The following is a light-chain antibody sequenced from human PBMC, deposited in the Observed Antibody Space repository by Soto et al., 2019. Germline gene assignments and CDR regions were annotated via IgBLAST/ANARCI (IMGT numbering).Light chain of an antibody. CDR1: QSITNY. J-gene: IGKJ4*01. CDR3: QQSNSSPPT. V-gene: IGKV1-39*01. Sequence: DIQMTQSPSALSASVGDRVTITCRASQSITNYLNWYQHKPGQAPNLLIYAASTLKAGVPSRFRGSGSGTDFTLTISSLQPEDFATYLCQQSNSSPPTFGGGTKVEIK. CDR2: AAS.